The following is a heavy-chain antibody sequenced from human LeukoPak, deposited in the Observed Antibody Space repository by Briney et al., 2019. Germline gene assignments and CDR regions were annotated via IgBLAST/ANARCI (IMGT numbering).Heavy chain of an antibody. V-gene: IGHV3-30*18. J-gene: IGHJ6*02. CDR1: GFTFSSYG. Sequence: AGGSLGLSCAASGFTFSSYGMHWVRQAPGKGLEWVAVISYDGSNKYYADSVKGRFTISRDNSKNALYLQMNSLRAEDTAVYYCAKDVPRLNYGSGSHYGMDVWGQGTTVTVSS. CDR2: ISYDGSNK. CDR3: AKDVPRLNYGSGSHYGMDV. D-gene: IGHD3-10*01.